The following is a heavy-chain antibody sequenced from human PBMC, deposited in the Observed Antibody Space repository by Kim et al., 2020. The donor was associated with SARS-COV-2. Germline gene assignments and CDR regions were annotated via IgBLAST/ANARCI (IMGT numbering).Heavy chain of an antibody. CDR1: GFTFSNAW. V-gene: IGHV3-15*01. Sequence: GGSLRLSCAASGFTFSNAWMSWVRQAPGKGLEWVGRIKSKTDGGTTDYAAPVKGRFTISRDDSKNTLYLQMNSLKTEDTAVYYCTTDPRYSYGLFDYWGQGTLVTVSS. J-gene: IGHJ4*02. CDR3: TTDPRYSYGLFDY. CDR2: IKSKTDGGTT. D-gene: IGHD5-18*01.